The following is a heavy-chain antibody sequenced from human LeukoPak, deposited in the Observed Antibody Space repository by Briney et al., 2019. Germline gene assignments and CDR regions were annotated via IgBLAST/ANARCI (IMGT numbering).Heavy chain of an antibody. V-gene: IGHV3-23*01. Sequence: GSLRLSCAASGFTFSSSAMSWVRQAPGKGLEWVSAISNNGGYTYYADSVKGRFTISRDNSKNTLYLQMNSLRAEDTAVYYCARTLTYDFWSGCDYWGQGTLVTVSS. D-gene: IGHD3-3*01. J-gene: IGHJ4*02. CDR3: ARTLTYDFWSGCDY. CDR2: ISNNGGYT. CDR1: GFTFSSSA.